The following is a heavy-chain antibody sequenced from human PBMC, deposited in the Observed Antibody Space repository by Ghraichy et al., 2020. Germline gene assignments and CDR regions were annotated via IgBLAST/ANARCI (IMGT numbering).Heavy chain of an antibody. CDR1: GFTFSAYE. CDR3: ARVVGTGTAGGFDP. J-gene: IGHJ5*02. CDR2: ISSSGTSI. Sequence: GGSLRLSCAASGFTFSAYEMNWVRQAPGRGLEWLSKISSSGTSIYYADSAKGRFTISRDNAKNSLYLQMNSLRADDTAVYYCARVVGTGTAGGFDPWGQGTLVTVSS. V-gene: IGHV3-48*03. D-gene: IGHD1-7*01.